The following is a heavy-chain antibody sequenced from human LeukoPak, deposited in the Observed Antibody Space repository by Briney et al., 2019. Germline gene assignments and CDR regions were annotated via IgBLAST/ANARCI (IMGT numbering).Heavy chain of an antibody. CDR1: GFTFTSYG. J-gene: IGHJ4*02. V-gene: IGHV3-30*18. CDR2: ISYDGSNK. D-gene: IGHD1-7*01. CDR3: AKVITGTGSDDY. Sequence: GGSLRLSCAASGFTFTSYGMHWVRQAPGKGLEWVAVISYDGSNKYYADSVKGRFTISRDNSKNTLYPQMNSLRAEDTAVYYCAKVITGTGSDDYWGQGTLVTVSS.